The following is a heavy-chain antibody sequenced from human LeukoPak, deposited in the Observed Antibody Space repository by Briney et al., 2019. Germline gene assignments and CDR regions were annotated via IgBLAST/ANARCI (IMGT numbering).Heavy chain of an antibody. D-gene: IGHD3-16*01. J-gene: IGHJ6*04. CDR3: ARDPGYESWSPFWGGMDV. Sequence: SGGSLRLSCAASGFTFNSSWMHCVRQAPGKGLVWVSRITRDGSSTTYADSVKGRFTTSRDNAKNTLYLQMDSLRADDTAVYYCARDPGYESWSPFWGGMDVWGNGTTVIVSS. CDR2: ITRDGSST. CDR1: GFTFNSSW. V-gene: IGHV3-74*01.